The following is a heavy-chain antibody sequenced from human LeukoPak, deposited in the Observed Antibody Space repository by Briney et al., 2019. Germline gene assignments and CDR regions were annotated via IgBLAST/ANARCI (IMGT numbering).Heavy chain of an antibody. CDR2: IIPIFGTA. Sequence: SVKVSCKASGGTFSSYAISWVRQAPGQGLEWMGGIIPIFGTANYAQKFQGRVTITADESTSTAYMELSSLRSEDTAVYYCASGDIVVVPAAAGIKGWGQGTLVTASS. CDR1: GGTFSSYA. CDR3: ASGDIVVVPAAAGIKG. D-gene: IGHD2-2*01. J-gene: IGHJ4*02. V-gene: IGHV1-69*13.